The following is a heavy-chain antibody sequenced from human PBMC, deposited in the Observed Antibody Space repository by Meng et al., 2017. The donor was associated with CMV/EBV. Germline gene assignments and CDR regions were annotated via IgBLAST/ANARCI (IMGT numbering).Heavy chain of an antibody. D-gene: IGHD6-13*01. CDR3: AREGWRAAASGRFDP. CDR1: GFTFSSYW. CDR2: IKQDGSEK. V-gene: IGHV3-7*03. J-gene: IGHJ5*02. Sequence: SGFTFSSYWMSWVRQAPGKGLEWVANIKQDGSEKYYVDSVKGRFTISRDNAKNSLYLQMNSLRAEDTAVYYCAREGWRAAASGRFDPWGQGILVTVSS.